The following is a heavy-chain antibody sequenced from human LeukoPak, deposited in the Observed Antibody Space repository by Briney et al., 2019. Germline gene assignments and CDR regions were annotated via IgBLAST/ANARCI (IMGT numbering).Heavy chain of an antibody. CDR3: ARVARRPPYYGMDV. D-gene: IGHD3-3*02. CDR2: IYYSGST. J-gene: IGHJ6*02. Sequence: SETLSLTCAVYGGSFSGYYWSWIRQPPGKGLEWIGYIYYSGSTNYNPSLKSRVTISVDTSKNQFSLKLSSVTAADTAVYYCARVARRPPYYGMDVWGQGTTVTVSS. CDR1: GGSFSGYY. V-gene: IGHV4-59*01.